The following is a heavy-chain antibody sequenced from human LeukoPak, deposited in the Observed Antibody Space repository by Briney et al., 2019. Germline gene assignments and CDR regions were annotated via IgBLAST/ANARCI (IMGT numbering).Heavy chain of an antibody. CDR1: GGSITSSTYY. CDR2: ISYSGTT. V-gene: IGHV4-39*07. J-gene: IGHJ6*02. Sequence: SETLSLTCIVSGGSITSSTYYRGWIRQPPGKGLEWIGSISYSGTTYYNPSLKSRVTISEDTSKNQFSLKLSSVTAADTAVYYCARVTMVRGVIYGMDVWGQGTTVTVSS. D-gene: IGHD3-10*01. CDR3: ARVTMVRGVIYGMDV.